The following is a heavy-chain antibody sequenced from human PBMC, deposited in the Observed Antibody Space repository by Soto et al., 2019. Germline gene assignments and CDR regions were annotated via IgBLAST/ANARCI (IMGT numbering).Heavy chain of an antibody. Sequence: EVQLLESRGGLVQPGGSLRLSCAASGFTFSSYAMSWVRQAPGKGLEWVSAISGSGGSTYYADSVKGRFTISRDNSKNTLYLQMNSLRAEDTAVYYCAAAGTSYYGPDVWGQGTTVTVSS. CDR2: ISGSGGST. J-gene: IGHJ6*02. V-gene: IGHV3-23*01. CDR1: GFTFSSYA. D-gene: IGHD6-13*01. CDR3: AAAGTSYYGPDV.